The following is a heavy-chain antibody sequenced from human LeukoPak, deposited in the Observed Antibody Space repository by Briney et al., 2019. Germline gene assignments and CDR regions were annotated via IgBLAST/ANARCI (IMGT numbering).Heavy chain of an antibody. J-gene: IGHJ3*02. Sequence: ASVKVSCKASGYTFTSYDINWVRQATGQGLEWMGWMNPNSGNTGYAQKFQGRVTMTRDTSTSTVYMELSSLRSEDTAVYYCARVKSYYYDTSDKDAFDIWGRGTMVTVSS. CDR2: MNPNSGNT. CDR3: ARVKSYYYDTSDKDAFDI. D-gene: IGHD3-22*01. V-gene: IGHV1-8*01. CDR1: GYTFTSYD.